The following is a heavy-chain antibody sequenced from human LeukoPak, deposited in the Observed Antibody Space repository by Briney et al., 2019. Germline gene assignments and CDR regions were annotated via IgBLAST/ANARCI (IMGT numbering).Heavy chain of an antibody. CDR1: GFTFTSSA. CDR3: AASAGFWSGYYMVY. CDR2: IVVGSGNT. V-gene: IGHV1-58*01. J-gene: IGHJ4*02. Sequence: SVKVSCKASGFTFTSSAVQWVRQARGQRLEWIEWIVVGSGNTNYAQKFQERVTITRDMSTSTAYMELSSLRSEDTAVYYCAASAGFWSGYYMVYWGQGTLVTVSS. D-gene: IGHD3-3*01.